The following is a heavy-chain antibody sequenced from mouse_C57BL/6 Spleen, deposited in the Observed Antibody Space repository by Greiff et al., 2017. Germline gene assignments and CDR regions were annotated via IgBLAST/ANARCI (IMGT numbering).Heavy chain of an antibody. CDR3: ARGTTVVAKEFDY. CDR1: GYTFTSYW. CDR2: IHPNSGST. V-gene: IGHV1-64*01. Sequence: VQLQQPGAELVKPGASVKLSCKASGYTFTSYWMHWVKQRPGQGLEWIGMIHPNSGSTNYNEKFKSKATLTVDKSSSTAYMQLSSLTSEDSAVYYCARGTTVVAKEFDYWGQGTTLTVSS. J-gene: IGHJ2*01. D-gene: IGHD1-1*01.